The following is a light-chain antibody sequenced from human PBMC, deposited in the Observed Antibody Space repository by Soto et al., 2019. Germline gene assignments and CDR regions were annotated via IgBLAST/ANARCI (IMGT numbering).Light chain of an antibody. CDR2: EAS. V-gene: IGKV1-13*02. CDR3: QQFNSYPIT. CDR1: QSISNY. J-gene: IGKJ5*01. Sequence: IQLTQSPSSLSATTGERVTLTCLASQSISNYLNWYQQKPGRAPKLLIYEASSLESGVPSRFSGSGSGTEFTLTIGGLQPDDFATYYCQQFNSYPITFGQGTRLEIK.